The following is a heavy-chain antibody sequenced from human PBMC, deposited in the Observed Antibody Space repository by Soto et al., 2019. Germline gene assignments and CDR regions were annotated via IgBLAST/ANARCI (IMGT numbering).Heavy chain of an antibody. CDR1: GFNFSDYA. V-gene: IGHV3-30-3*01. CDR2: FSYDGIYK. D-gene: IGHD1-1*01. CDR3: AREGRNPSLRSSNCLDH. J-gene: IGHJ4*02. Sequence: QVQLAESGGGVVQPGRSLRLSCATSGFNFSDYAMHWVRQAPGKGPEYVAVFSYDGIYKFYADSVKGRFTISRDNSKNTLYLEMNNLRVEDTAVYFCAREGRNPSLRSSNCLDHWGLGTLVTVSS.